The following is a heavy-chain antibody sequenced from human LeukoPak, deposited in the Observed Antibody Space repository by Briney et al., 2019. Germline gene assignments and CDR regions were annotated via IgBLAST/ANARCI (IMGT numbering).Heavy chain of an antibody. J-gene: IGHJ3*02. CDR3: ARVLVVTPSVAWLSPYHDAFDI. CDR2: IWYDGSNK. CDR1: GFTFSSYG. D-gene: IGHD4-23*01. V-gene: IGHV3-33*01. Sequence: PGGSLRLSCAASGFTFSSYGMHWVRQAPGKGLEWVAVIWYDGSNKYYADSVKGRFTISRDNSKNTLYLQMNSLRAEDTAVYYCARVLVVTPSVAWLSPYHDAFDIWGQGTMVTVSS.